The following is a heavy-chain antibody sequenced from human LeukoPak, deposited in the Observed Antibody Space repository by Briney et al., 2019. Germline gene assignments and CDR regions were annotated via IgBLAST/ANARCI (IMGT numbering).Heavy chain of an antibody. Sequence: GGSLRLSCAASGFTFSNYWMHWVRQAPGKGLVWVSSISSSSYIYYADSVKGRFTISRDNAKNSLYLQMNSLRAEDTAMYYCARDDCSSTSCYRINDWGQGTLVTVSS. CDR1: GFTFSNYW. V-gene: IGHV3-69-1*01. CDR2: ISSSSYI. CDR3: ARDDCSSTSCYRIND. D-gene: IGHD2-2*02. J-gene: IGHJ4*02.